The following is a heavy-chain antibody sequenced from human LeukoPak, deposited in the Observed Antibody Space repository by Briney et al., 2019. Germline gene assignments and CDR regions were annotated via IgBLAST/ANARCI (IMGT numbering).Heavy chain of an antibody. J-gene: IGHJ2*01. D-gene: IGHD6-19*01. V-gene: IGHV4-4*07. CDR3: ARDLSVAGTKEKYDWYFDL. CDR2: IYTSGST. CDR1: GVSITGYY. Sequence: SETLSLTCTGSGVSITGYYWSWIRQPAGKGLEWIGRIYTSGSTNYNPSLKSRVTMSVDTSKNQFSLRLSSVTAADTAVYYCARDLSVAGTKEKYDWYFDLWGRGTLVTVSS.